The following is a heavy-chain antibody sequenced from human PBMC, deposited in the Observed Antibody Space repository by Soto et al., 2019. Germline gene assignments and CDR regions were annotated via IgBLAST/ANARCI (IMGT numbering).Heavy chain of an antibody. D-gene: IGHD2-21*01. Sequence: QVQLVQSGAEVKKPGSSVKVSCKDSGGTFSTYSMFWVRQAPGQGLEWMGRIIPMLGVRNDAQRFQDRVTITADKSTATVHMELSSLRSDDTALYYCTIGSWSGEVFDIWGQGTMVTVTS. CDR3: TIGSWSGEVFDI. CDR2: IIPMLGVR. J-gene: IGHJ3*02. CDR1: GGTFSTYS. V-gene: IGHV1-69*02.